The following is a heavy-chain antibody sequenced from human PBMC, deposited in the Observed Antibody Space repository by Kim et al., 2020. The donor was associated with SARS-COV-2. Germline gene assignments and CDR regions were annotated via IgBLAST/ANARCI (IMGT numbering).Heavy chain of an antibody. CDR2: IYTSGST. CDR3: ARGDILTGYFNYYYGMDV. V-gene: IGHV4-61*02. J-gene: IGHJ6*02. D-gene: IGHD3-9*01. Sequence: SETLSLTCTVSGGSISSGSYYWSWIRQPAGKGLEWIGRIYTSGSTNYNPSLKSRVTISVDTSKNQFSLKLSSVTAADTAVYYCARGDILTGYFNYYYGMDVWGHGTTVTVSS. CDR1: GGSISSGSYY.